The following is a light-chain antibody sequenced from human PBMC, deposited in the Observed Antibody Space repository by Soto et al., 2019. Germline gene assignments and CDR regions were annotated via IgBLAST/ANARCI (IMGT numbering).Light chain of an antibody. CDR3: CSYEGSYTVEV. J-gene: IGLJ3*02. Sequence: QSALTQPRSVSGSPGQSVTISCTGTSSDVGGYNYVSWYQQHPGKAPKLIIYDVSKRPSGVPDRFSGSKSGNTASLTISGLQAGDEADYYCCSYEGSYTVEVFGGGTQLTVL. CDR2: DVS. CDR1: SSDVGGYNY. V-gene: IGLV2-11*01.